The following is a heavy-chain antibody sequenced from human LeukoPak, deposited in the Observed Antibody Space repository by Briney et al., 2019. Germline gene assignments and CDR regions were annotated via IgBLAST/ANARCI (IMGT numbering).Heavy chain of an antibody. Sequence: SVKVSRKASGVTFTNYPMNWVRQAPGQGLEWMGRFSSMFGTPNYAQKFPDRVTMTADKSTNTLYLELRNLKSEDTAMYYCVRGRQYFFDDWGQGNPFSVSS. D-gene: IGHD2/OR15-2a*01. CDR2: FSSMFGTP. V-gene: IGHV1-69*06. CDR3: VRGRQYFFDD. J-gene: IGHJ4*02. CDR1: GVTFTNYP.